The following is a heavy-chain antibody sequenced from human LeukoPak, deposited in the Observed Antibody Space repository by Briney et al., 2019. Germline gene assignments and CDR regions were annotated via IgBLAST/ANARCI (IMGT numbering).Heavy chain of an antibody. CDR1: GFTFSTYW. Sequence: GGSLRLSCAASGFTFSTYWMHWVRQAPGKGLVWVSRISSDGSIAINADSVEGRFTVSRDNAKNTLYLQMNSLRVEDTAVYYCARADYGGNSDFHYRGQGTLVTVSS. CDR2: ISSDGSIA. CDR3: ARADYGGNSDFHY. V-gene: IGHV3-74*01. D-gene: IGHD4-23*01. J-gene: IGHJ4*02.